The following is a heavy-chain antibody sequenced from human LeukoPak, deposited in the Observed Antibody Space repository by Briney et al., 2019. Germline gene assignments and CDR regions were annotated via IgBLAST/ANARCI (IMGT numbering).Heavy chain of an antibody. CDR3: ARRARMYSSGWY. Sequence: PSETLSLTCTVSGGSIRSDSYQWSWIRQSAGKGLEWIGRYYRSGSTNFSPSLKSRVTLAVDTSKNQFSLRLSSVTAADTAVYYCARRARMYSSGWYWGQGTLVTVSS. CDR1: GGSIRSDSYQ. J-gene: IGHJ4*02. D-gene: IGHD6-19*01. V-gene: IGHV4-61*02. CDR2: YYRSGST.